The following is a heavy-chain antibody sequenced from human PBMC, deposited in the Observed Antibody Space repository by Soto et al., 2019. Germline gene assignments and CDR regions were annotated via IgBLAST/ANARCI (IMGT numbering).Heavy chain of an antibody. CDR3: ARVGGYSGYDYFDY. CDR2: IYYSGST. CDR1: GGSISSYY. D-gene: IGHD5-12*01. V-gene: IGHV4-59*01. J-gene: IGHJ4*02. Sequence: QVQLQESGPGLVKPSETLSLTCTVSGGSISSYYWSWIRQPPGKGLEWIGYIYYSGSTNYNPSLKGRVTISVDTSKNQFSLKLSSVTAADTAVYYCARVGGYSGYDYFDYWGQGTLVTVSS.